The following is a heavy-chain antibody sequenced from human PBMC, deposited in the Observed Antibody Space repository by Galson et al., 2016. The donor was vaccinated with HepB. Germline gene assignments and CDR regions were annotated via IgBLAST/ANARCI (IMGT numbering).Heavy chain of an antibody. CDR1: GFDFRRYA. V-gene: IGHV3-48*02. J-gene: IGHJ4*03. CDR3: ARGPRWLQLGYYFYY. Sequence: SLRLSCAASGFDFRRYAMNWVRQAPGKGLQWLSYISSTGSSIYYADSVKGRLTVSRDNGRSSLFLQLDDLRDEDTAIYYCARGPRWLQLGYYFYYWGPGTTVTVSS. D-gene: IGHD5-24*01. CDR2: ISSTGSSI.